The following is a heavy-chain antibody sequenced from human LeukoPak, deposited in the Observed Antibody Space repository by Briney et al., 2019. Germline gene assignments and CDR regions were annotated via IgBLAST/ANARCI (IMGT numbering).Heavy chain of an antibody. CDR2: IKPDGSER. Sequence: GGSLRLSCPASGFTFSNSWMAWGRQAPGKGLEWVANIKPDGSERYYVDSVKGRFTISKDNAKNSLYLQMNSLRVEDTAIYYCARSAAGLDYWGQGTLVTVSS. CDR1: GFTFSNSW. J-gene: IGHJ4*02. V-gene: IGHV3-7*01. CDR3: ARSAAGLDY. D-gene: IGHD6-25*01.